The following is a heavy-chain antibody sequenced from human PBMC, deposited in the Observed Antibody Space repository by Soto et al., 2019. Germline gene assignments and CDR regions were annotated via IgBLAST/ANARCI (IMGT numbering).Heavy chain of an antibody. D-gene: IGHD3-10*01. J-gene: IGHJ6*02. CDR2: IIPIFGTA. V-gene: IGHV1-69*12. Sequence: QVQLVQSGAEVKKPGSSVKVSCKASGGTFSSYAISWVRQAPGQGLEWMGGIIPIFGTANYAQKFQGRVTITADESTRAAYMELSSLRSEDTAVYYCAREITMVRGVIAVAGYYGMDVWGQGTTVTVSS. CDR1: GGTFSSYA. CDR3: AREITMVRGVIAVAGYYGMDV.